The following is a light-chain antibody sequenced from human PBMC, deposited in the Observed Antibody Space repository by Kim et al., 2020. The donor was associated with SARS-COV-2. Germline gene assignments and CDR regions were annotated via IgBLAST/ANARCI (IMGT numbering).Light chain of an antibody. V-gene: IGLV3-1*01. CDR3: QAWDSSTAV. J-gene: IGLJ2*01. CDR1: KLGDKY. CDR2: QDT. Sequence: VSPGQTASITCSGDKLGDKYACWYRQKPGQSPVLVIYQDTKRPSGIPERFSGSNSGNTATLTISGTQGMDEADYYCQAWDSSTAVFGGGTQLTVL.